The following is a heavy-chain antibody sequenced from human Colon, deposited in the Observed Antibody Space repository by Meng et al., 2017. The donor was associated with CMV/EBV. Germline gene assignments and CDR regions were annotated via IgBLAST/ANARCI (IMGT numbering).Heavy chain of an antibody. CDR3: ARGKTRFCGGDNCYSE. J-gene: IGHJ4*02. Sequence: GESLKISCAASGFAFDNYAMSWVRQAPGKGLEWVSAISDSGDRTHYADSVKGRFTISRDNSKNTLYVQMNSLRAEDTAVYYCARGKTRFCGGDNCYSEWGQGALVTVSS. V-gene: IGHV3-23*01. CDR1: GFAFDNYA. CDR2: ISDSGDRT. D-gene: IGHD2-15*01.